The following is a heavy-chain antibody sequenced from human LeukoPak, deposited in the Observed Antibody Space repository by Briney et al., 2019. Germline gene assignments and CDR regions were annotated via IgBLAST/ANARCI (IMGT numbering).Heavy chain of an antibody. CDR3: GRDGRPLDY. Sequence: PGGSLRLSCAASGFTFSKYWMSWVRQAPGKGLEWVANIKEDGSEKYFVDSVRGRFIISRDNAENSLYLQMNSLRAEDTAIYYCGRDGRPLDYWGQGTLVTVSS. D-gene: IGHD1-1*01. CDR2: IKEDGSEK. J-gene: IGHJ4*02. CDR1: GFTFSKYW. V-gene: IGHV3-7*01.